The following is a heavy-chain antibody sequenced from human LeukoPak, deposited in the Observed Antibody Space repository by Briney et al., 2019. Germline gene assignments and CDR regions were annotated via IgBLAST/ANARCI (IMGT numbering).Heavy chain of an antibody. CDR2: IYHSEST. V-gene: IGHV4-38-2*02. CDR3: ARRVGFYGSGSLNYFDP. J-gene: IGHJ5*01. D-gene: IGHD3-10*01. Sequence: AETLSLTCTVSGYSISSGYFLGWIRQPPGKGLEWIGRIYHSESTYYNPSLKSRVIISLHTSNNHFSLNLTSVPAADTAVYFCARRVGFYGSGSLNYFDPWGQGILVSVSS. CDR1: GYSISSGYF.